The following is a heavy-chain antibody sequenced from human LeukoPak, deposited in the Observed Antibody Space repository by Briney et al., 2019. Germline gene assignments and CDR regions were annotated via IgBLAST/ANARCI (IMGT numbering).Heavy chain of an antibody. CDR3: ARDFDYGLDL. V-gene: IGHV1-18*01. CDR2: LSPYNGNT. Sequence: ASVKVSCKASGYTFSNYGLTWVRQAPGHGLEWMGWLSPYNGNTNYAQNLQGRVTMTTDTSTAYMELRSLRSDDPAVYYCARDFDYGLDLWGQGTLVTVSS. J-gene: IGHJ5*02. D-gene: IGHD4-17*01. CDR1: GYTFSNYG.